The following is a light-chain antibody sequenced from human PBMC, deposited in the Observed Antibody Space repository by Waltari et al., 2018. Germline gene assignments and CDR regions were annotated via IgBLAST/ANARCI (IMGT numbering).Light chain of an antibody. V-gene: IGKV4-1*01. CDR3: QQYLTSSWT. Sequence: DIVMTQSPDSLAVSLGERATFNCKSSQSVLYSSNNKNYLAWYQQKPGQLPKLLIYGASTRGSGVPDRFSGSGSGTDFTLTISSLQAEDVAVYYCQQYLTSSWTFGQGTKVEIK. J-gene: IGKJ1*01. CDR2: GAS. CDR1: QSVLYSSNNKNY.